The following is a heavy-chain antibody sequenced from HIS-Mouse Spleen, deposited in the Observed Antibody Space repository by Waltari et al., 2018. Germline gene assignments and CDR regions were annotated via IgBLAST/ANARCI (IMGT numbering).Heavy chain of an antibody. CDR1: GGSISSSSYY. V-gene: IGHV4-39*07. D-gene: IGHD6-13*01. CDR2: NYYSGST. CDR3: AREIPYSSSWYDWYFDL. Sequence: QLQLQEAGPGLVKPSETLSLTCTLSGGSISSSSYYWGWIRHPPGKGLEWIGRNYYSGSTYYNPSLKSRVTISVDTSKNQFSLKLSSVTAADTAVYYCAREIPYSSSWYDWYFDLWGQGTMVTVSS. J-gene: IGHJ3*01.